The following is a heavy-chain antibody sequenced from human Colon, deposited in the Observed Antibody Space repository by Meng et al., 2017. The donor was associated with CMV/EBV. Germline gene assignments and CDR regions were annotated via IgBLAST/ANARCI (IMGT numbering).Heavy chain of an antibody. Sequence: GGSLRLSCKAAGYTFIDYYMHWVRQAPGQGLEWMGWINPKNGATNYDQKFQDRVTVTRDTSITTVYMELNRLRLDDTAVYFCARGFDFWRGSDFDYWGQGTSVTVSS. D-gene: IGHD3-3*01. CDR3: ARGFDFWRGSDFDY. CDR2: INPKNGAT. V-gene: IGHV1-2*02. CDR1: GYTFIDYY. J-gene: IGHJ4*02.